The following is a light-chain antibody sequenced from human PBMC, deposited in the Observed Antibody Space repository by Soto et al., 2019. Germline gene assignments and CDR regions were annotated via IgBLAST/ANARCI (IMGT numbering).Light chain of an antibody. J-gene: IGKJ1*01. V-gene: IGKV3-11*01. CDR3: RQRSNWPPWK. CDR2: DAS. Sequence: EIVLTQSPATLSLSPGERATLSCRASQSVSSYLAWYQQKPGQAPRLLIYDASNRATGLPARFSGSGSGTDFTNTISSLETEHFEVYYCRQRSNWPPWKFGQGTKVEIK. CDR1: QSVSSY.